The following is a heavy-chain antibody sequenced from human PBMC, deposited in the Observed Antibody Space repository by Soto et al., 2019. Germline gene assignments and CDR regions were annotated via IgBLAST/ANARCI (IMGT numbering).Heavy chain of an antibody. Sequence: ASVKVSCKVSGYTLTELSMHWGRQAPGKGLEWMGGFDPEDGETIYAKKFQGRVTMTEDTSTDNAYMELSSRRSEDTAVYYCATYRGSSFLNSFDPWGQGTLVTVSS. CDR3: ATYRGSSFLNSFDP. D-gene: IGHD2-15*01. J-gene: IGHJ5*02. CDR2: FDPEDGET. CDR1: GYTLTELS. V-gene: IGHV1-24*01.